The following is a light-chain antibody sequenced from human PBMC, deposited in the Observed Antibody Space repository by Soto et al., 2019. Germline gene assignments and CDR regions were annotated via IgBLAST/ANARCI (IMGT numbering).Light chain of an antibody. Sequence: EIVLTQSPATLSLSPGERATLSCRASQSVSNDLVWYNQNPGQAPRLVIYYASNRDSDSPARYSGSGSGTDFTLTISTLEPEDIAVDYCQQRSSWPPTFDGGTKVEFK. CDR3: QQRSSWPPT. CDR2: YAS. J-gene: IGKJ4*01. CDR1: QSVSND. V-gene: IGKV3-11*01.